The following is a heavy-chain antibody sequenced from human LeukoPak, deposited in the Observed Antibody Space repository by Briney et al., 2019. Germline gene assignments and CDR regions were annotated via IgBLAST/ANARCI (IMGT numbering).Heavy chain of an antibody. D-gene: IGHD3-10*01. J-gene: IGHJ4*02. CDR2: ISAYNGNA. Sequence: ASVKVSRKASVYTFTNHGITWVRQAPGQGLEWMGWISAYNGNADYAQSFQGRVTMTTDTSTSTAYMELRSLRSDDTGVYYCARTPKRFGELYQSAAYWGQGTLVTVSS. CDR1: VYTFTNHG. CDR3: ARTPKRFGELYQSAAY. V-gene: IGHV1-18*01.